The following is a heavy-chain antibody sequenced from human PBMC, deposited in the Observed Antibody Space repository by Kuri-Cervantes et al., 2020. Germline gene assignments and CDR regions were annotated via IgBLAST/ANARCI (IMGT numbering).Heavy chain of an antibody. CDR2: IYSGGST. D-gene: IGHD1-26*01. Sequence: GESLKISCAASGFTFTTHSMTWVRQAPGKGLEWVSVIYSGGSTYYADSVKGRFTISRDNSKNTLYLQMNSLRAEDTAVYYCARERWERSSSHDYYYYGMDVWGQGTTVTVSS. V-gene: IGHV3-53*01. J-gene: IGHJ6*02. CDR1: GFTFTTHS. CDR3: ARERWERSSSHDYYYYGMDV.